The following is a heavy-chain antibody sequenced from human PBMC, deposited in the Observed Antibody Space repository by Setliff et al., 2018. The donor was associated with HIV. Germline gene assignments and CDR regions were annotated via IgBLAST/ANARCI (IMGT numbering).Heavy chain of an antibody. Sequence: PSETLSLTCTVSAGSISSRTYFWGWIRQPPGKGLAWIGSVSYSGSTHYNPSLKSRVTISADTSKNQFSLKLNSVTAADTAVYYCARHLRQLFPSDFYFYYYYMEVWGKGTTVTVSS. J-gene: IGHJ6*03. V-gene: IGHV4-39*01. CDR2: VSYSGST. CDR3: ARHLRQLFPSDFYFYYYYMEV. CDR1: AGSISSRTYF. D-gene: IGHD3-10*01.